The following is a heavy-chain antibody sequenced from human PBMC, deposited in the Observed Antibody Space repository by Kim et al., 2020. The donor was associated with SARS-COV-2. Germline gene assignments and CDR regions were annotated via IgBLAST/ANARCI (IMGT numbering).Heavy chain of an antibody. D-gene: IGHD2-2*03. Sequence: KGRFTISRDNSKNTLYLQMNSLRAEDTAVYYCAKEGGYCSSTSCYDIDYWGQGTLVTVSS. V-gene: IGHV3-30*02. J-gene: IGHJ4*02. CDR3: AKEGGYCSSTSCYDIDY.